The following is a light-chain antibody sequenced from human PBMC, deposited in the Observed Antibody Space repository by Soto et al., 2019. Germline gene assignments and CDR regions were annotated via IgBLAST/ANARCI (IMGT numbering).Light chain of an antibody. CDR1: KSLGTS. Sequence: EIVLTQSPDTLSLSPGDRATLSCRASKSLGTSLAWFQQKAGQAPRLLIYDASKKATGVPARFSGSGSGTDFALTIGSLEPQDFAVYYCQLRTAGQWTFGQGTKVEIK. V-gene: IGKV3-11*01. CDR3: QLRTAGQWT. CDR2: DAS. J-gene: IGKJ1*01.